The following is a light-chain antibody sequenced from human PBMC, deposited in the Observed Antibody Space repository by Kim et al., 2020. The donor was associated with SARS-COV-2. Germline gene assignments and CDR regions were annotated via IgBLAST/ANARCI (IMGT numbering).Light chain of an antibody. J-gene: IGLJ3*02. CDR2: NVA. Sequence: YNYVSWYQQHPGKAPQLMIYNVANRPSGVSSRFSASKSGNTASLTISGLQAEDEAHYSCTSYAGSDTWVFGGGTKLTVL. CDR1: YNY. V-gene: IGLV2-14*03. CDR3: TSYAGSDTWV.